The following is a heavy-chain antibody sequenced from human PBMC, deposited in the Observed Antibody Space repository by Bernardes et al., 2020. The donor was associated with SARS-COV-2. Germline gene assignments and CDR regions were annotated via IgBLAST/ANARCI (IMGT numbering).Heavy chain of an antibody. V-gene: IGHV3-23*01. Sequence: GGSLRLSCAASGFTIRSYAMTWVRQAPGKGLEWVSVIGTEGGGIHYADSVKGRFTISSDTSKNTLYLQMTSLRVEDTAVYYCAKYRDSTPVRLFDSWGQGTLVTVSS. J-gene: IGHJ4*02. CDR2: IGTEGGGI. CDR1: GFTIRSYA. CDR3: AKYRDSTPVRLFDS. D-gene: IGHD6-6*01.